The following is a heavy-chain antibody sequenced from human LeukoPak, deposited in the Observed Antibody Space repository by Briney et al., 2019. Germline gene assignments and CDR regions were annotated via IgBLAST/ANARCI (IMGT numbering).Heavy chain of an antibody. CDR3: ARHPVGAIPLDY. CDR2: IYYSGST. CDR1: GGSISSSSYY. Sequence: SETLSLTCTVSGGSISSSSYYWGWIRQPPGKGLEWIGGIYYSGSTYYNPSLKSRVTISVDTSKNQFSLKLSSVTAADTAVYYCARHPVGAIPLDYWGQGTLVTVSS. D-gene: IGHD1-26*01. V-gene: IGHV4-39*01. J-gene: IGHJ4*02.